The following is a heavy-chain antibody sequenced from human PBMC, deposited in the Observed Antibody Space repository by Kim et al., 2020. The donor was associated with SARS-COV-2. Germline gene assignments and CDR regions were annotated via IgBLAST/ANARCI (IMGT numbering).Heavy chain of an antibody. CDR2: VSSDGRKT. CDR3: VRVGLCSGGDCYSPLDN. V-gene: IGHV3-30*04. CDR1: GFNFSGHS. D-gene: IGHD2-15*01. J-gene: IGHJ5*01. Sequence: GGSLRLSCAASGFNFSGHSMHWVRQAPGKGLDWVAIVSSDGRKTYYADSVKGRFTISRDNSKKTLTLQMNSLRVEETAGYYCVRVGLCSGGDCYSPLDN.